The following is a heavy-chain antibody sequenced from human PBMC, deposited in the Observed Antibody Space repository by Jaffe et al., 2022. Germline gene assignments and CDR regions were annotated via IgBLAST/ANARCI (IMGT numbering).Heavy chain of an antibody. V-gene: IGHV4-59*13. D-gene: IGHD4-4*01. Sequence: QVQLQESGPGLVRPSETLSLTCNVSGGSINYYYWTWIRQPPGKGLEWIGYIYSSGSTNYNPSLKSRVTMSIDTSKNHFSLKLSSVTAADTAVYFCARDSNVGNPSYYFDSWGQGSLVTVSS. CDR2: IYSSGST. CDR1: GGSINYYY. CDR3: ARDSNVGNPSYYFDS. J-gene: IGHJ4*02.